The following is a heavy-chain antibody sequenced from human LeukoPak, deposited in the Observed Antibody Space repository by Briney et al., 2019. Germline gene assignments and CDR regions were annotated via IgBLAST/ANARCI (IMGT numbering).Heavy chain of an antibody. CDR2: ICYSGST. J-gene: IGHJ6*03. CDR3: AREGSSSSMGYYYYMDV. D-gene: IGHD6-6*01. Sequence: SETLSLTCTVSGGSISSYYWSWIRQPPGKGLEWIGYICYSGSTNYNPSLKSRVTLSVDTSKNQFSLKLSSVTAADTAVYYCAREGSSSSMGYYYYMDVWGKGTTVTVSS. CDR1: GGSISSYY. V-gene: IGHV4-59*01.